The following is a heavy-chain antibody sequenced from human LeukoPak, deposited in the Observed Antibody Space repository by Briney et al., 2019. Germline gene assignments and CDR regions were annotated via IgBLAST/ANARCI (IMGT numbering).Heavy chain of an antibody. Sequence: PGGSLRLSCAASGFTFSSYGMHWVRQAPGKGLEWVAVISYDGSNKYYADSVKGRFTISRDNSKNTLYLQMNSLRADDTAVYYCANMEWELPSDYWGQGTLVTVSS. D-gene: IGHD1-26*01. CDR3: ANMEWELPSDY. J-gene: IGHJ4*02. CDR2: ISYDGSNK. V-gene: IGHV3-30*18. CDR1: GFTFSSYG.